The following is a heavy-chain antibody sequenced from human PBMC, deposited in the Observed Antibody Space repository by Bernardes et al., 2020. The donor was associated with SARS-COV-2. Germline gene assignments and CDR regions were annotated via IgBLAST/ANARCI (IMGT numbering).Heavy chain of an antibody. Sequence: ETLSLTCTVSGDSMNSSTYYWGWIRQPPGKGLEWIGSIYYSGNIYYNPSLKSRVTISVKTSKNQFSLKLTSVTAADTAVYYCGRRWGYCSGGSCYDWFDPWGQGTLVTVSS. CDR3: GRRWGYCSGGSCYDWFDP. D-gene: IGHD2-15*01. CDR2: IYYSGNI. CDR1: GDSMNSSTYY. V-gene: IGHV4-39*01. J-gene: IGHJ5*02.